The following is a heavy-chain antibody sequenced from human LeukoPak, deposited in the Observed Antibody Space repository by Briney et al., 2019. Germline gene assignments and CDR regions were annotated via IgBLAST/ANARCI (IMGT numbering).Heavy chain of an antibody. J-gene: IGHJ5*02. CDR2: IYYSGST. Sequence: SETLSLTCSVSGDSISTSSSYWGWIRQPPGKGLEWIGSIYYSGSTYYNTSLKSRVTISVDTSKNQFSLKLNSVTAADTAVYYCARDIVVVPAAILDWFDPWGQGTLVTVSS. D-gene: IGHD2-2*01. V-gene: IGHV4-39*02. CDR3: ARDIVVVPAAILDWFDP. CDR1: GDSISTSSSY.